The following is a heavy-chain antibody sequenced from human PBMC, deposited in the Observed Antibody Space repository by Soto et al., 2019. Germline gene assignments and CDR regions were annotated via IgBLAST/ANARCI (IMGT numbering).Heavy chain of an antibody. V-gene: IGHV3-21*01. Sequence: GGALRLSCAASGFTFSGYAMNWVRQAPGKGLEGVSSISTTSTYIYYADSVKCRVTISSDNANNSLHLQMNSLRAEDTAVYYSMRDYVIDVWGQRTTVTVAS. CDR1: GFTFSGYA. D-gene: IGHD3-10*02. CDR3: MRDYVIDV. J-gene: IGHJ6*02. CDR2: ISTTSTYI.